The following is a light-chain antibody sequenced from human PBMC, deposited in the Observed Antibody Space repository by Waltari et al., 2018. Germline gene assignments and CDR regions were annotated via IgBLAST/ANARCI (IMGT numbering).Light chain of an antibody. CDR1: QGIRSY. J-gene: IGKJ1*01. CDR2: AAS. CDR3: QQYYSYPRT. V-gene: IGKV1-8*01. Sequence: AIRMTQSQSSPSASTGDRVTITCRASQGIRSYLAWYQQKPGKAPKLLIYAASTLQSGVPSRFSGSGSGTDFTLTISCLQSEDFATYYYQQYYSYPRTFGQGTKVEIK.